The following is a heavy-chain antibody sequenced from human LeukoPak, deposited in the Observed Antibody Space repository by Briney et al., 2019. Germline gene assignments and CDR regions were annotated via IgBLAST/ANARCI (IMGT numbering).Heavy chain of an antibody. CDR2: INQDGSEE. J-gene: IGHJ1*01. Sequence: GESLRLSCSASGFTFNTFWMDWVRQAPGKGLECVAHINQDGSEEHYAASVRGRFTISRDNSKNSLYLQMHSLRAEDTAVYYCASHWSHYYFFQYWGQGALVTVSS. V-gene: IGHV3-7*01. CDR3: ASHWSHYYFFQY. CDR1: GFTFNTFW. D-gene: IGHD2/OR15-2a*01.